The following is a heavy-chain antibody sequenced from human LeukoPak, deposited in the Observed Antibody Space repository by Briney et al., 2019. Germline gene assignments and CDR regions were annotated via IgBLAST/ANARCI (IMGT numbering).Heavy chain of an antibody. CDR3: ARHSGFSGSYYGNYYYYYYMDV. D-gene: IGHD1-26*01. J-gene: IGHJ6*03. CDR1: GGSISSGTDY. Sequence: SETLSLTCTVSGGSISSGTDYWTWIRQPPGKGLEWIGYIYYSGSTYYNPSLKSRVTISVDTSKNQFSLKLSSVTAADTAVYYCARHSGFSGSYYGNYYYYYYMDVWGKGTTVTVSS. CDR2: IYYSGST. V-gene: IGHV4-30-4*08.